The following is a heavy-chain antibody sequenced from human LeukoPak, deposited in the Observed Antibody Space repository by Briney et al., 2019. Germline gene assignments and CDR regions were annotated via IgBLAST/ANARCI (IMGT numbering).Heavy chain of an antibody. CDR2: IHHSGDT. V-gene: IGHV4-30-2*01. Sequence: SETLSLTCTVSGGSISSGGFYWSWIRQPPGKGLEWIGYIHHSGDTYQNPSLKSRVTVSSDRSKNQFYLKLSSVTAADTAVYYCARLLAADPQLDYWGPGTPVTVSS. D-gene: IGHD6-13*01. J-gene: IGHJ4*02. CDR1: GGSISSGGFY. CDR3: ARLLAADPQLDY.